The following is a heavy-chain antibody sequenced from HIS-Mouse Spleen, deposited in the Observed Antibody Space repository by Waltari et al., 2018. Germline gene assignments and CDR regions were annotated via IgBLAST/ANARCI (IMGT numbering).Heavy chain of an antibody. D-gene: IGHD6-19*01. CDR3: ARIAEGYTSGWYAFDY. J-gene: IGHJ4*02. Sequence: QVTLRESGPALVEPTQTLTLTCTFSGFSLSTSGMCVSWIRQPPGKALEWLARIVWDDDKYYSTSLKTRLTISRDTSKNQVVLTMTNMDPLDTATYYCARIAEGYTSGWYAFDYWGQGTLVTVSS. CDR2: IVWDDDK. CDR1: GFSLSTSGMC. V-gene: IGHV2-70*15.